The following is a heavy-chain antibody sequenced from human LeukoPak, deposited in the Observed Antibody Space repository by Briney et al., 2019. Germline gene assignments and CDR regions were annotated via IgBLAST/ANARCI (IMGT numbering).Heavy chain of an antibody. CDR3: ARDKVFYDSSGYYSCYFDY. Sequence: SETLSLTCTVSGGSISSYYWSWIRQPPGKGLEWIGYIYTSGSTNYNPSLKSRVTISVDTSKNQFSLKLSSVTAADTAVYYCARDKVFYDSSGYYSCYFDYWGQGTLVTVSS. V-gene: IGHV4-59*01. D-gene: IGHD3-22*01. J-gene: IGHJ4*02. CDR2: IYTSGST. CDR1: GGSISSYY.